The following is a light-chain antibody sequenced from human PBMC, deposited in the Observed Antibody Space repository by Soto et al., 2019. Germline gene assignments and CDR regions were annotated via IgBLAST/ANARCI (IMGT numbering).Light chain of an antibody. J-gene: IGLJ1*01. CDR1: SSDVGGYNY. CDR2: EVS. V-gene: IGLV2-8*01. CDR3: NSYAGSNNV. Sequence: QSALTQPPSASGSPGQSVTISCTGTSSDVGGYNYVSWYQQHPGKAPKLMTYEVSQRPSGVPDRFPGSKSGNTASLTVSGLQAEDEADYYCNSYAGSNNVFGTGTKVTV.